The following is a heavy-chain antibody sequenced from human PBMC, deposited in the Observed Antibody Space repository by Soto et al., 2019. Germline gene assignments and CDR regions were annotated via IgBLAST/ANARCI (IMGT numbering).Heavy chain of an antibody. D-gene: IGHD3-10*01. CDR1: GGTFNSYG. CDR3: ARVRVIRGVIPSHFGL. CDR2: IIPLYGTV. Sequence: QDHLAQSGAEVKKPGSSVTVSCKASGGTFNSYGISWVRQAPGQGLDWMGVIIPLYGTVNYAQKFQGRVSITADKSTSTAYMDLSSLRSDDTAVYYCARVRVIRGVIPSHFGLWCQGTLVTVS. J-gene: IGHJ4*02. V-gene: IGHV1-69*06.